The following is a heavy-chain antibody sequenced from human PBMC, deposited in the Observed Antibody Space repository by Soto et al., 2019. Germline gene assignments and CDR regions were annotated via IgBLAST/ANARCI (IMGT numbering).Heavy chain of an antibody. J-gene: IGHJ3*02. D-gene: IGHD3-3*01. CDR1: GFTFSSYA. CDR2: ISGSGGST. CDR3: AGPYDFWSGYYGAAFDI. Sequence: GGSLRLSCAASGFTFSSYAMSWVRQAPGKGLEWVSAISGSGGSTYYADSVKGRFTLSRDNSKNTLYLQMNSLRAEDTAVYYCAGPYDFWSGYYGAAFDIWGQGTMVTVSS. V-gene: IGHV3-23*01.